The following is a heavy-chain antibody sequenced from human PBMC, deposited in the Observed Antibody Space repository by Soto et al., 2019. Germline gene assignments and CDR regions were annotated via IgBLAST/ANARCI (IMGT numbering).Heavy chain of an antibody. CDR1: GFTFSSYA. V-gene: IGHV3-23*01. CDR2: ISGSGGST. Sequence: GGSLRLSCAASGFTFSSYAMSWVRQAPGKGLEWVSAISGSGGSTYYAVSVKGRFTISSDNSKNTLYRQMNSLRAEDTAVYYCAKDPVYGDYVPPLNYFDYWGQGTLVTVSS. J-gene: IGHJ4*02. CDR3: AKDPVYGDYVPPLNYFDY. D-gene: IGHD4-17*01.